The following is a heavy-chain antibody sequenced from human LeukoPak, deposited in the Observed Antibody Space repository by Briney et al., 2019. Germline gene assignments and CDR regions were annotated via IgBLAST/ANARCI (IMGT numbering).Heavy chain of an antibody. CDR3: ARDGLLRFLEWSLDAFDV. CDR1: GFTFSSYA. CDR2: ISYDGSNK. J-gene: IGHJ3*01. V-gene: IGHV3-30-3*01. D-gene: IGHD3-3*01. Sequence: GGSLRLSCAASGFTFSSYAMPWVRQAPGKGLEWVAVISYDGSNKYYADSAKARFTISRDNSKNTLYLQMNSLRAEDTAVYYCARDGLLRFLEWSLDAFDVWGQGTMVTVSS.